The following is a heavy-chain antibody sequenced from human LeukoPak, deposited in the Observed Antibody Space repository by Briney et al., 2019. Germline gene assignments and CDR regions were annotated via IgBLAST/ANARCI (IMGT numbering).Heavy chain of an antibody. Sequence: GGSLRLSCAASGFTFSTYWMAWVRQAPGKGLEWVANIKQDGNNKYYVDSVKGRFTISRDNAKNSLYLQMNSLRAEDTAVYYCAKGPAVPAAGYFQHWGQGTLVTVSS. J-gene: IGHJ1*01. V-gene: IGHV3-7*03. CDR2: IKQDGNNK. CDR3: AKGPAVPAAGYFQH. D-gene: IGHD2-2*01. CDR1: GFTFSTYW.